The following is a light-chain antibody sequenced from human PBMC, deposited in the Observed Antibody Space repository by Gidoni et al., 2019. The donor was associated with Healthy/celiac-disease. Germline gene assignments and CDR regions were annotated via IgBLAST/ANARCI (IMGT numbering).Light chain of an antibody. J-gene: IGKJ1*01. Sequence: DIQMTPSPSSLSASVGARVTIPCRASQSISSYLNWYQQKPGKAPKLLIYAASSLQSGVPSRFSGSGSGTDFTLTISSLQPEDFATYYCQQSYSTPWTFGQGTKVEIK. V-gene: IGKV1-39*01. CDR2: AAS. CDR1: QSISSY. CDR3: QQSYSTPWT.